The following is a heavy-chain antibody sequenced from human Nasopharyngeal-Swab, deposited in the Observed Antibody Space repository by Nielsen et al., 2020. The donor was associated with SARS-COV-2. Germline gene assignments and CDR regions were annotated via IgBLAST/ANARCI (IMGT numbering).Heavy chain of an antibody. CDR3: ARDTPVRGQSRDRVYYDFWSGPTPFDY. V-gene: IGHV3-33*01. J-gene: IGHJ4*02. CDR2: IWYDGSNK. D-gene: IGHD3-3*01. Sequence: GESLKISCAASRFTFSSYGMHWVRQAPGKGLEWVAVIWYDGSNKYYADSVKGRFTISRDNSKNTLYLQMNSLRAEDTAVYYCARDTPVRGQSRDRVYYDFWSGPTPFDYWGQGTLVTVSS. CDR1: RFTFSSYG.